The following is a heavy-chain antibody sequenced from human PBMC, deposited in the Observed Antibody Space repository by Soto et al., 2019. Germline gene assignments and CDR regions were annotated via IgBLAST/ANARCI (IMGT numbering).Heavy chain of an antibody. J-gene: IGHJ5*02. CDR3: AARNYDFWSGSLGHVDP. CDR1: GYTFTSYG. CDR2: ISAYNGNT. V-gene: IGHV1-18*01. Sequence: ASVKVSCKASGYTFTSYGISWVRQAPGQGLEWMGWISAYNGNTNYAQKLQGRVTMTTDTSTSTAYMELRSLRSDDTAVYYCAARNYDFWSGSLGHVDPWGQGTLVTVAS. D-gene: IGHD3-3*01.